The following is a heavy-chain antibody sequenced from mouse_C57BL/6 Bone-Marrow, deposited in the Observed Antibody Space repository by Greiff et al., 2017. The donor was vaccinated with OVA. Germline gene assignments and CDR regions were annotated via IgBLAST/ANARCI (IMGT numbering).Heavy chain of an antibody. J-gene: IGHJ1*03. D-gene: IGHD1-1*01. Sequence: QVHVQQSGAELASPGASVTLSCKASGYTFTDHIMNWVKKRPGQGLEWIGRIYPVSGETNYNQKFMGKATFSVDRSSSTVYMVLNSLTSEDPAVYCCVPHYYGSSHWYFDVWGTGTTVTVSS. CDR2: IYPVSGET. V-gene: IGHV1-11*01. CDR1: GYTFTDHI. CDR3: VPHYYGSSHWYFDV.